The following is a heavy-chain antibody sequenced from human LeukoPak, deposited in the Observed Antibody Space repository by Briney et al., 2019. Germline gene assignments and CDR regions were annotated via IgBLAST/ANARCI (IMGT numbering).Heavy chain of an antibody. Sequence: SETLSLTCTVSGGSISSYYWSWIRQPPGKGLEWIGYIYHSGSTYYNPSLKSRVTISVDRSKNQFSLKLSSVTAADTAVYYCAATMVRGVMRAFDIWGQGTMVTVSS. V-gene: IGHV4-59*04. CDR1: GGSISSYY. CDR3: AATMVRGVMRAFDI. CDR2: IYHSGST. D-gene: IGHD3-10*01. J-gene: IGHJ3*02.